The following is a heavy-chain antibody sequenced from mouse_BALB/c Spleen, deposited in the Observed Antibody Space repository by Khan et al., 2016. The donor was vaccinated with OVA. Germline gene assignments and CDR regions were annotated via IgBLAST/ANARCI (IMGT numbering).Heavy chain of an antibody. Sequence: EVQLQESGPGLVKPSQSLSLTCTVTGYSITSAYALNWIRQFPGNNLEWMGYISCSGSTIYNSSLKSRISITRDTSNAPFFLQLQSVTSEDTATYYSASELGRYYAMDYWGQGTSVTVSS. V-gene: IGHV3-2*02. D-gene: IGHD4-1*01. CDR1: GYSITSAYA. CDR2: ISCSGST. CDR3: ASELGRYYAMDY. J-gene: IGHJ4*01.